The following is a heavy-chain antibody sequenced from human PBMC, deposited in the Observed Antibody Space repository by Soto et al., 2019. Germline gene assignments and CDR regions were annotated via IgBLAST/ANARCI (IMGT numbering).Heavy chain of an antibody. J-gene: IGHJ4*02. D-gene: IGHD3-22*01. CDR3: ARGWGYDSNDYYYAY. Sequence: QVQLVQSGAEVRKPGSSVKVSCKASGGTFSGHAISWVRQAPGQGLEWMGGIIPIFGTANHAQKFQGRVTIIADESTSTVYMELSSLRSEDTAMYYCARGWGYDSNDYYYAYWGQGTLVIVSS. CDR1: GGTFSGHA. CDR2: IIPIFGTA. V-gene: IGHV1-69*01.